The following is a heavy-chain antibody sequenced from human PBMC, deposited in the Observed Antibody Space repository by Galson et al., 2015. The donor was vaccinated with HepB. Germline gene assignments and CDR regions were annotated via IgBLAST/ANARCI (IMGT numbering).Heavy chain of an antibody. CDR3: AREYDYVWGSSPSGNYYYAMDV. Sequence: SVKVSCKASGYNFNVYYIHWVRQAPGQGLEWLGRIDPDSGGTDYAQKFQGRVTMTSDTSISTAYMELSRLRSDDTAFYYCAREYDYVWGSSPSGNYYYAMDVRGQGTTVTVS. D-gene: IGHD3-16*01. CDR1: GYNFNVYY. J-gene: IGHJ6*02. CDR2: IDPDSGGT. V-gene: IGHV1-2*06.